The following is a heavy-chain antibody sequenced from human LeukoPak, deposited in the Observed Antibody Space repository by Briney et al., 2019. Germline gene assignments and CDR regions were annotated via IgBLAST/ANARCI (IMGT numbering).Heavy chain of an antibody. CDR2: FIPIFGTA. V-gene: IGHV1-69*13. D-gene: IGHD3-10*01. J-gene: IGHJ4*02. Sequence: SVKVSCKASGGTFSSYAISGVRQAPGQGLEWMGGFIPIFGTANYAQKLHGRVTITADESTSTAYMELSSLRSEDTAVYYCARDTTMVREVIITGFDYWGQGTLVTVSS. CDR1: GGTFSSYA. CDR3: ARDTTMVREVIITGFDY.